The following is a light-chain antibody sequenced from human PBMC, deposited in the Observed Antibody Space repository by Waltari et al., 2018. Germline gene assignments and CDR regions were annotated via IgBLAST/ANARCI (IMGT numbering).Light chain of an antibody. J-gene: IGLJ2*01. CDR2: DVN. Sequence: QSALSHPASVSGSPEQSIPLPCTPASSDVSRHDYVSCYLQHEGKAPNLIIRDVNNPRQRVYNRFSGSKSGKTASLTSFGLQAEDEADYYCSSYSNSNSLILFGEGTKVTVL. CDR1: SSDVSRHDY. V-gene: IGLV2-14*03. CDR3: SSYSNSNSLIL.